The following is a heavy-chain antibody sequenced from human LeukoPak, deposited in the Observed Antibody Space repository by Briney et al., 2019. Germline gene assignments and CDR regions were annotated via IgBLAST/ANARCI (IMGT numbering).Heavy chain of an antibody. V-gene: IGHV4-34*01. Sequence: PSETLSLTCAVYGGSFSGYYWSWIRQPPGKGLEWIGEINHSGSTNYNPSLKSRVTISVDTSKNQFSLKLSSVTAADTAVYYCAGVRGAFLYYFDYWGQGTLVTVSS. CDR1: GGSFSGYY. CDR3: AGVRGAFLYYFDY. J-gene: IGHJ4*02. D-gene: IGHD3-10*01. CDR2: INHSGST.